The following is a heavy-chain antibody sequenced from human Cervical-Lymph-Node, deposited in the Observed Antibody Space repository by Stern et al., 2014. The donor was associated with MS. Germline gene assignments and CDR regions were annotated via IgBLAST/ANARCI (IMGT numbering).Heavy chain of an antibody. D-gene: IGHD2-8*02. CDR1: GDSISSYTHY. V-gene: IGHV4-39*01. CDR3: AKHACTGAACPFDL. J-gene: IGHJ4*02. CDR2: VYYSGAT. Sequence: QVQLQESGPGLVKPSETLSLTCAVSGDSISSYTHYWAWIRQPPGKGLEWIGSVYYSGATYYNPSLKLPVTISVDTPKNHFSLGLNSVTAADTAVYYCAKHACTGAACPFDLWGQGTLVTVPS.